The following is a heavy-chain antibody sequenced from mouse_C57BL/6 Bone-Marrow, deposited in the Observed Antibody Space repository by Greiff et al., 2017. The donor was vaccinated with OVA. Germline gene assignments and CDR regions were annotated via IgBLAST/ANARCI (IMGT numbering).Heavy chain of an antibody. CDR3: AWTGTCAY. CDR2: INPNNGGT. CDR1: GYTFTDYY. V-gene: IGHV1-26*01. Sequence: VQLQQSGPELVKPGASVKISCKASGYTFTDYYMNWVKQSHGKSLEWIGDINPNNGGTSYNQKFKGKATLTVDKSSSTAYMELRSLTSEDSAVYYCAWTGTCAYWGQGTLVTVSA. J-gene: IGHJ3*01. D-gene: IGHD4-1*01.